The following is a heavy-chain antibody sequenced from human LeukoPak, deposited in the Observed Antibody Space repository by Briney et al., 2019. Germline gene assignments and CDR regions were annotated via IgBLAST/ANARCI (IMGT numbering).Heavy chain of an antibody. J-gene: IGHJ4*02. V-gene: IGHV3-23*01. CDR1: GFTFSSFA. CDR2: VSSGGDNT. D-gene: IGHD6-13*01. CDR3: TTPRPGVAAAYDH. Sequence: PGGSLRLSCAASGFTFSSFAMSWVRQAPGKGLEWVSAVSSGGDNTFHADSVKGRFTISRDNSKNTLYLQMHSLSAEDTATYYCTTPRPGVAAAYDHWGQGTLVTVSS.